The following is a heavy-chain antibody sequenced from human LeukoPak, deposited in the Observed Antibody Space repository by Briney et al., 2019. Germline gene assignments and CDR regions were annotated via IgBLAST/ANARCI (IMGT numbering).Heavy chain of an antibody. CDR2: ISYDGSNK. V-gene: IGHV3-30-3*01. D-gene: IGHD3-22*01. CDR1: GFTFSSYA. J-gene: IGHJ4*02. Sequence: GESLRLSCAASGFTFSSYAMHWVRQAPGKGLEWVAVISYDGSNKYYADSVKGRFTISRDNSKNTLYLQMNSLRAEDTAVYYCARPSRRATYYYDAGYWGQGTLVTVSS. CDR3: ARPSRRATYYYDAGY.